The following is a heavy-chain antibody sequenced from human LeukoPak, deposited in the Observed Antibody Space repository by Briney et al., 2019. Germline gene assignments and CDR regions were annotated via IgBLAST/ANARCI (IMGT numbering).Heavy chain of an antibody. Sequence: SETLSLTCTVSGGSISSSSYYWGWIRQPPGKGLEWIGSIYYSGSTYYNPSLTSRVTISVDTSKNQFSLKLSSVTAADTAVYYCARDLENWFDPWGQGTLVTVSS. V-gene: IGHV4-39*07. CDR3: ARDLENWFDP. CDR2: IYYSGST. J-gene: IGHJ5*02. CDR1: GGSISSSSYY.